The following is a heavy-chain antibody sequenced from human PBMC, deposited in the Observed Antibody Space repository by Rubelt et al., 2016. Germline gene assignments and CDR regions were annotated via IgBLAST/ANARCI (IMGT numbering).Heavy chain of an antibody. D-gene: IGHD3-16*01. Sequence: TFSSYAISWVRQAPGQGLEWMGGIIPIFGTANYAQKFQGRVTITADESTSTAYMEPSSLRSEDTAIYYCARVSDYGDLWGQGTLVSVSS. V-gene: IGHV1-69*01. CDR1: TFSSYA. CDR3: ARVSDYGDL. J-gene: IGHJ3*01. CDR2: IIPIFGTA.